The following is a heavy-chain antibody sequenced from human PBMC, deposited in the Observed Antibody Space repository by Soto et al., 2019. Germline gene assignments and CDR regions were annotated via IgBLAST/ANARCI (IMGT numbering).Heavy chain of an antibody. CDR2: ISHSGDVT. Sequence: GSLRLSCVASGFTLSDYYMTWIRQAPGRGLEWISYISHSGDVTHYADSVKGRFTVSRDNAKNSLYLQVSSLRAEDTAVYYCAGDPYYYASEYWGQGTLVTVSS. CDR1: GFTLSDYY. D-gene: IGHD3-10*01. J-gene: IGHJ4*02. V-gene: IGHV3-11*01. CDR3: AGDPYYYASEY.